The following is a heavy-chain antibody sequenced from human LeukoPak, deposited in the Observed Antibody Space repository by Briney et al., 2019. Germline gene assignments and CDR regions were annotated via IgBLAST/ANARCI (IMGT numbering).Heavy chain of an antibody. CDR3: ARTSYDFWSSGWLDY. Sequence: ASVKVSCKASGYTFTGYGISWVRQAPGQGLEWMGWISAYNGNTNYAQKLQGRVTMTTDTSTSTAYMELRSLRSDDTAVYYCARTSYDFWSSGWLDYWGQGTLVTVSS. CDR1: GYTFTGYG. J-gene: IGHJ4*02. V-gene: IGHV1-18*01. D-gene: IGHD3-3*01. CDR2: ISAYNGNT.